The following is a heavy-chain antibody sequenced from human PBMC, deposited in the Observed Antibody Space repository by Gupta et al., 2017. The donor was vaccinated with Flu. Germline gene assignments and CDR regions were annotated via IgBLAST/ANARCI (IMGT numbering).Heavy chain of an antibody. Sequence: DVQLLESGGGLVEPGGSLRLTCAASGFSLSNYAMSWVSQVPGRGLEWVSGINGRGDSTYYADSMKGRFTISRDNSKNTLYLQMNSLRAEDTAVYYCAKESAEGWLQLALFDSWGQGGLVTVSS. D-gene: IGHD5-12*01. CDR3: AKESAEGWLQLALFDS. V-gene: IGHV3-23*01. CDR1: GFSLSNYA. CDR2: INGRGDST. J-gene: IGHJ5*01.